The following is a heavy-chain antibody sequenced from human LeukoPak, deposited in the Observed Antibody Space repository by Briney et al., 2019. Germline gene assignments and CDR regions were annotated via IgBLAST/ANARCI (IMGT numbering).Heavy chain of an antibody. CDR2: IRYDGSNK. V-gene: IGHV3-30*02. CDR3: ASLALPHDWRIWSVGGDYYYYMDV. CDR1: GFTFSSYG. Sequence: TGGSLRLSCAASGFTFSSYGMHWVRQAPGKGLEWVAFIRYDGSNKYYADSVKGRFTISRDNSKNTLYLQMNSLRAEDTAVYYCASLALPHDWRIWSVGGDYYYYMDVWGKGTTVTVSS. J-gene: IGHJ6*03. D-gene: IGHD3-3*01.